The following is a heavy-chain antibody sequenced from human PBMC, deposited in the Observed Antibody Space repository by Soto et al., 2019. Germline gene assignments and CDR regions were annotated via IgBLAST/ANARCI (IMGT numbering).Heavy chain of an antibody. Sequence: EVQLLESGGGLVQPGGSLRLSCAASGFTFSSYAMSWVRQAPGKGLEWVSAISGSGGSTYYADSVKGRFTISRDNSKNTLYLQMNSLRAEDTAVYYCAKVVGYCSSTSCPRSWIQLKLMYFDLWGRGTLVTVSS. CDR3: AKVVGYCSSTSCPRSWIQLKLMYFDL. CDR2: ISGSGGST. D-gene: IGHD2-2*01. CDR1: GFTFSSYA. V-gene: IGHV3-23*01. J-gene: IGHJ2*01.